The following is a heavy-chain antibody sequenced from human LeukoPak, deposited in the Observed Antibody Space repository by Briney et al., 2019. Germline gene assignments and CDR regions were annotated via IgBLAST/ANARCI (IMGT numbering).Heavy chain of an antibody. CDR3: ARDPGIAAADPY. CDR1: PFTISSYS. D-gene: IGHD6-13*01. Sequence: GGSLRLSCAASPFTISSYSINWARQAPGKGLEWVSSISSSSSYIYYADSVKGRFTISRDNAKNSLYLQMNSLRAEDTAVYYCARDPGIAAADPYWGQGTLVTVSS. V-gene: IGHV3-21*01. CDR2: ISSSSSYI. J-gene: IGHJ4*02.